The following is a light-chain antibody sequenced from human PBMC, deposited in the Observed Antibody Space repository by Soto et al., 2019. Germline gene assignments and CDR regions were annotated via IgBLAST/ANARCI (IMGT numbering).Light chain of an antibody. Sequence: QSALTQPASVSGSPGQSITISCTGTSSDVGGYNYVSWYQQHPGKAPKLMIYEVSNRPSGVSNRFSGSKSGNTASLTISGLQAEDEADYYCSSYTNSSTLDGDVVFGGGTKLTVL. CDR1: SSDVGGYNY. V-gene: IGLV2-14*01. CDR3: SSYTNSSTLDGDVV. J-gene: IGLJ2*01. CDR2: EVS.